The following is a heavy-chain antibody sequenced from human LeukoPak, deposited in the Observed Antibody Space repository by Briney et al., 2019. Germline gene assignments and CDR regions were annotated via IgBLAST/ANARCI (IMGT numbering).Heavy chain of an antibody. CDR2: IRRGSSSYTT. CDR1: GFTFSDYI. CDR3: TRDGGEGGNSAFDI. J-gene: IGHJ3*02. Sequence: GGSLRLSCAASGFTFSDYILDWVRQAPGKGLEWVGRIRRGSSSYTTEYAASVKGRFIISRGDSKNSLYLHMNSLKTEDTAVYHCTRDGGEGGNSAFDIWGQGTMVTVSS. V-gene: IGHV3-72*01. D-gene: IGHD3-16*01.